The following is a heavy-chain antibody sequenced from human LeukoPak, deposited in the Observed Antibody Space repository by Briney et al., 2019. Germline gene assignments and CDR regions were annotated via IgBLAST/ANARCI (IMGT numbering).Heavy chain of an antibody. Sequence: SQTLSLTCTVSGGSISSGSYYWSWIRQPAGKGLEWIGRIYTNGSTNYNPSLKTRFTISVDTSKNQFSLKLSALTASPTAVYYCARAGVGEVAGKGHDYWGQGTLVTVSS. D-gene: IGHD6-19*01. CDR3: ARAGVGEVAGKGHDY. J-gene: IGHJ4*02. CDR2: IYTNGST. V-gene: IGHV4-61*02. CDR1: GGSISSGSYY.